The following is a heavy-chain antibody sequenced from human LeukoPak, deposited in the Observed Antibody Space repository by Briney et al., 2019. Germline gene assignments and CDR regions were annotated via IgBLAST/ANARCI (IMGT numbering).Heavy chain of an antibody. V-gene: IGHV3-53*01. CDR3: ARTRGSHPSPFDS. CDR2: IYSGGST. D-gene: IGHD3-10*01. Sequence: GGSLRLSCAASGFTVSHYYMTWVRQAPGKGLECVSVIYSGGSTYSADSVKGRFTISRDNSRNMVYLQMSSLRAEDTAVYYCARTRGSHPSPFDSWGQGTLVTVSS. J-gene: IGHJ4*02. CDR1: GFTVSHYY.